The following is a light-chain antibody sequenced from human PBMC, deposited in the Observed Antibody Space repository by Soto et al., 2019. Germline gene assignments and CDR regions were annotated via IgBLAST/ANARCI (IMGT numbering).Light chain of an antibody. J-gene: IGKJ3*01. CDR2: SAS. Sequence: DIQMTQSPSSLSASVGDRVTITCRASQSIGSNLNWYQQKPGKAPKLLIYSASNLHNGVPSRFTGSGSGTDFILTISSLQPEDFASYYCQQSSNSPTLGPGTKLDIK. CDR3: QQSSNSPT. CDR1: QSIGSN. V-gene: IGKV1-39*01.